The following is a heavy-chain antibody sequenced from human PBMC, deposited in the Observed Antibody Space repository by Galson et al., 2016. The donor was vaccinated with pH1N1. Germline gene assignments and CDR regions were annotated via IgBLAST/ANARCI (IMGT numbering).Heavy chain of an antibody. CDR1: GGTPTFSSYG. Sequence: SVKVSCKASGGTPTFSSYGISWVRQAPGQGLEWMGSIITMFGTPNYAQKFQGRLTITADASTSTAYMALSSLRSEDTAIYYCARGLDYYGSGYYVIWGQGTLVTVSS. V-gene: IGHV1-69*13. D-gene: IGHD3-10*01. J-gene: IGHJ4*02. CDR2: IITMFGTP. CDR3: ARGLDYYGSGYYVI.